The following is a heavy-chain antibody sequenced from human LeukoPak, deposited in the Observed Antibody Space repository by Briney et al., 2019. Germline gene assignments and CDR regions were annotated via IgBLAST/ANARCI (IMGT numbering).Heavy chain of an antibody. V-gene: IGHV3-33*01. CDR1: VFTFRNYG. J-gene: IGHJ4*02. D-gene: IGHD7-27*01. CDR3: ARDRNWGSAAHHFDL. Sequence: GGSLRLSCAASVFTFRNYGMHWVRRAPDRALEWVAVIWHDGSNKIYADAVKGRFTFSRDNSKNMLYLQMNSLRAEDTAVYYCARDRNWGSAAHHFDLWGQGTLVSVSS. CDR2: IWHDGSNK.